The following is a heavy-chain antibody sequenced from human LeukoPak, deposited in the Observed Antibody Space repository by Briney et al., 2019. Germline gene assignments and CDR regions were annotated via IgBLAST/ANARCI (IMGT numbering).Heavy chain of an antibody. J-gene: IGHJ2*01. V-gene: IGHV4-4*02. D-gene: IGHD5-18*01. CDR1: GGSISSSNW. CDR3: GRGGYSYDWYFDL. Sequence: SGTLSLTCAVSGGSISSSNWWSWVRQPPGKGLEWIGEIYHSGSTNYNPSLKSRVTISVDKSKNQFSLKLSSVTAADTAVYYCGRGGYSYDWYFDLWGRGTPVTVSS. CDR2: IYHSGST.